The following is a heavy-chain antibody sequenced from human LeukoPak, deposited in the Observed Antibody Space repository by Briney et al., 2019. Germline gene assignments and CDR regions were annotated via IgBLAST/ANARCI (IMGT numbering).Heavy chain of an antibody. CDR3: ARGFYEPRRYYYYGMDV. J-gene: IGHJ6*04. Sequence: GSSVKVSCKASGGTFSGYAISWVRQAPGQGLEWMGGIIPIFGTANYAQKFQGRVTITADKSTSTAYMELSSLRSEDTAVYYCARGFYEPRRYYYYGMDVWGKGTTVTVSS. CDR2: IIPIFGTA. V-gene: IGHV1-69*06. D-gene: IGHD5/OR15-5a*01. CDR1: GGTFSGYA.